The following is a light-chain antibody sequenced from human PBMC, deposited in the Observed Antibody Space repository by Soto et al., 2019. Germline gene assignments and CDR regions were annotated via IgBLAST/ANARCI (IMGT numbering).Light chain of an antibody. V-gene: IGKV1-39*01. CDR2: SAS. J-gene: IGKJ2*01. CDR1: QSISSY. Sequence: DIQMTQSPSSLSASVGDRVTITCRASQSISSYLNWYQQKPGKAPNLLIYSASSLQSGVPSRLSGSGSGTDFTLTISSLQPEDFATYYCQQSYSTPYTFGQGTKLEIK. CDR3: QQSYSTPYT.